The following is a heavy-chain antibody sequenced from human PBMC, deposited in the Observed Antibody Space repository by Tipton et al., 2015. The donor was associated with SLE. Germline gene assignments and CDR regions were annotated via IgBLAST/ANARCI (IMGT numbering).Heavy chain of an antibody. CDR3: ARGSRTTEEYYFDY. D-gene: IGHD4-17*01. V-gene: IGHV1-18*01. Sequence: QSGPEVKKPGASVKVSCKASGYTFTNYGLSWVRQAPGEGLEWMGWINPNNGHTNYAQGLQDRVTLTTATSTKTGYMELSSLRSEDTAVYYCARGSRTTEEYYFDYWGQGTLVTVSS. J-gene: IGHJ4*02. CDR1: GYTFTNYG. CDR2: INPNNGHT.